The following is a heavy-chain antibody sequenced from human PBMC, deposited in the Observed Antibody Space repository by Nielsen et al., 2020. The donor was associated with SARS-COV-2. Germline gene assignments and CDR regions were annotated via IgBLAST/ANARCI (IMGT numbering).Heavy chain of an antibody. CDR1: GGSISTGSHY. CDR3: VRIDMATISVDY. CDR2: FYYGGTT. V-gene: IGHV4-39*07. J-gene: IGHJ4*02. D-gene: IGHD5-24*01. Sequence: SETLSLTCIVSGGSISTGSHYWGWIRQPPGKGLEWIGSFYYGGTTYQNPSLESRVTISVDTSKNQFSLKVNSVTAADTAVYYCVRIDMATISVDYWGRGTLVTVSS.